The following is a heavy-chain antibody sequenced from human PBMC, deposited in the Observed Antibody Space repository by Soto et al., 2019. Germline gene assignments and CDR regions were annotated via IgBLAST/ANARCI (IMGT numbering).Heavy chain of an antibody. CDR3: ARDRGQQLPGRGAFDI. CDR2: ISAYNGNT. V-gene: IGHV1-18*01. Sequence: GASVKVSCKASGYTFTSYGISWVRQAPGQGLEWMGWISAYNGNTNYAQKLQGRVTMTTDTSTSTAYMELRSLRSDDTAVYYCARDRGQQLPGRGAFDIWGQGTMVTVSS. J-gene: IGHJ3*02. D-gene: IGHD6-13*01. CDR1: GYTFTSYG.